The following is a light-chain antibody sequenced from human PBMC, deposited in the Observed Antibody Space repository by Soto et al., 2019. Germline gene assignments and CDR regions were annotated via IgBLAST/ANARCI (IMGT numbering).Light chain of an antibody. CDR2: EVT. Sequence: QSALTQPPSASGSPGQSVTISCSGTSSDIGAYNYVSWYQQHPGKAPKLLISEVTKRPSGVPDRFSGSKSGNTASLTASGLQGDDEADYYCSSYGGNNNYVIFGGGTKLTVL. V-gene: IGLV2-8*01. CDR3: SSYGGNNNYVI. J-gene: IGLJ2*01. CDR1: SSDIGAYNY.